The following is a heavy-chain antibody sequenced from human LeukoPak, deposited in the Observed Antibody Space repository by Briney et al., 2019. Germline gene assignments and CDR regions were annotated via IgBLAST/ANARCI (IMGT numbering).Heavy chain of an antibody. V-gene: IGHV3-74*03. CDR3: ARTAYYYDSSGYDDAFDI. CDR1: GFTISSYW. J-gene: IGHJ3*02. D-gene: IGHD3-22*01. CDR2: INGDGSST. Sequence: GGSLRLSCGATGFTISSYWMHWVRQAPGKGLVWVSRINGDGSSTTYADSVKGRFTISRDNAKNTLYLQMNSLRAEDTAVYYCARTAYYYDSSGYDDAFDIWGQGTMVTVSS.